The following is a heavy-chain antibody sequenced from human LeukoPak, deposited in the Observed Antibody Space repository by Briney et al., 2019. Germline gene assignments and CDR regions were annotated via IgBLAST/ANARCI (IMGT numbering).Heavy chain of an antibody. CDR3: ARRHYDILTGYYYYYYYYMDV. Sequence: PSETLSLTCTVSGDSISSGRYYWSWIRQPAGKGLEWIGRIYTSGSTNYNPSLKSRATISVDTSKNQFSLKLSSVTAADTAVYYCARRHYDILTGYYYYYYYYMDVWGKGTTVTISS. CDR2: IYTSGST. D-gene: IGHD3-9*01. J-gene: IGHJ6*03. CDR1: GDSISSGRYY. V-gene: IGHV4-61*02.